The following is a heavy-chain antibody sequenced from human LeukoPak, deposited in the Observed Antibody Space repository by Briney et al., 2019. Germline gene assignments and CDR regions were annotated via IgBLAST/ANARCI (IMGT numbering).Heavy chain of an antibody. Sequence: GGSLRLSCAASVFTFSSYWMSWVRQAPGKGLEWVANIKQDGSEKYYVDSVKGRFTISRDNAKNSLYLQMNSLRAEDTAVYYCAREVVRGVRGRYFDYWGQGTLVTVSS. J-gene: IGHJ4*02. D-gene: IGHD3-10*01. CDR3: AREVVRGVRGRYFDY. CDR1: VFTFSSYW. CDR2: IKQDGSEK. V-gene: IGHV3-7*01.